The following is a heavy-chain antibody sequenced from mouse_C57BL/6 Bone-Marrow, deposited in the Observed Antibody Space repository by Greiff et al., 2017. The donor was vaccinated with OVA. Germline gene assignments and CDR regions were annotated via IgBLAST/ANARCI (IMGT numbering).Heavy chain of an antibody. CDR3: SYDYDGAWFAY. Sequence: EVQGVESGGGLVKPGGSLKLSCAASGFTFSSYAMSWVRQTPEKRLEWVATISDGGSYTYYPDNVKGRFTISRDNAKNNLYLQMSHLKSEDTAMYYCSYDYDGAWFAYWGQGTLVTVSA. V-gene: IGHV5-4*01. CDR1: GFTFSSYA. D-gene: IGHD2-4*01. CDR2: ISDGGSYT. J-gene: IGHJ3*01.